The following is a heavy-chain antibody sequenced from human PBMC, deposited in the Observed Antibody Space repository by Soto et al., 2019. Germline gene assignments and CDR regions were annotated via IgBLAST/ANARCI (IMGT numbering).Heavy chain of an antibody. CDR2: IKQDGSEK. CDR3: ARTGRSGYDLRYY. CDR1: GFTFSSYW. Sequence: VGSLRLSCAASGFTFSSYWMSWVRQAPGKGLEWVANIKQDGSEKYYVDSVKGRFTISRDNAKNSLYLQMNSLRAEDTAVYYCARTGRSGYDLRYYWGQGTLVTVSS. J-gene: IGHJ4*02. V-gene: IGHV3-7*03. D-gene: IGHD5-12*01.